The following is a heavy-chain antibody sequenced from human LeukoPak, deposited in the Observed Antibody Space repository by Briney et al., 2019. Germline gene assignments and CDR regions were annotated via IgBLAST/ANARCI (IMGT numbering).Heavy chain of an antibody. J-gene: IGHJ4*02. V-gene: IGHV3-30*02. D-gene: IGHD2-2*01. CDR1: GFTFSYYG. CDR3: AKLQSVVIPAAMLGFDY. Sequence: GGSLRLSCAASGFTFSYYGMQWVRQAPGKGRKWVAFIRDDGTNIHYADSVKGRFTISRDNSRDTLSVQINSLRAEDTAVYYCAKLQSVVIPAAMLGFDYWGQGILVTVSS. CDR2: IRDDGTNI.